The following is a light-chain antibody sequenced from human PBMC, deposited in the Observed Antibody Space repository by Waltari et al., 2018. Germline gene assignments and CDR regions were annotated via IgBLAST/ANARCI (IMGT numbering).Light chain of an antibody. V-gene: IGKV3-15*01. CDR2: GAS. CDR1: QSIYSN. J-gene: IGKJ2*01. Sequence: ELVMTQSPATLSVPPGERATLSCRASQSIYSNLAWYQQKPGQAPRLLIYGASTRATGIPARFSGSGSGTEFTLTISSLQSEDFAVYYCQQYSQYYTFAQGTKLEIK. CDR3: QQYSQYYT.